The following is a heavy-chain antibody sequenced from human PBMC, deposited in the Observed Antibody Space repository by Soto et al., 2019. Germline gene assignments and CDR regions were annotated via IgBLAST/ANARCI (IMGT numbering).Heavy chain of an antibody. V-gene: IGHV6-1*01. J-gene: IGHJ4*02. Sequence: SQTLSLTCAISGDSVSSYSAAWNWIRQSPSGGLEWLGRTYYRSRFFGDYAESVKSRIIINPDTSKNQFSLQLKSVTPEDTAVYYCVRDKGSIVGATMFDYWGQGTLVTVSS. D-gene: IGHD1-26*01. CDR3: VRDKGSIVGATMFDY. CDR1: GDSVSSYSAA. CDR2: TYYRSRFFG.